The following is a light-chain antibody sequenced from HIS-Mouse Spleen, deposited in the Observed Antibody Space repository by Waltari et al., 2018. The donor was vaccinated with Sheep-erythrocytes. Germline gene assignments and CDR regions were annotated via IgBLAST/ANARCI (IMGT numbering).Light chain of an antibody. J-gene: IGKJ3*01. Sequence: DIQMTQSPSSLSASVGDRVTITCQASQDISNYLNWYQQKPGKAPKLLIYDASNLETGVPSRFSGSGSGTEFTFNISRLQPEDIATYYCQQYDNLTFGPGTKVDIK. CDR1: QDISNY. CDR3: QQYDNLT. V-gene: IGKV1-33*01. CDR2: DAS.